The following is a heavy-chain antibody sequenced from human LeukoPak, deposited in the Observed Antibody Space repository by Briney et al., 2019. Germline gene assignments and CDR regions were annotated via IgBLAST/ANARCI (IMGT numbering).Heavy chain of an antibody. CDR2: IKSKTDGGTT. CDR3: TTVPHYGSGRGRSY. CDR1: GFTFSNAW. Sequence: GGSLRLSCAASGFTFSNAWMSWVRQAPGEGLEWVGRIKSKTDGGTTDYAAPVKGRFTISRDDSKNTLYLQMNSLKTEDTAVYYCTTVPHYGSGRGRSYWGQGTLVTVSS. J-gene: IGHJ4*02. V-gene: IGHV3-15*01. D-gene: IGHD3-10*01.